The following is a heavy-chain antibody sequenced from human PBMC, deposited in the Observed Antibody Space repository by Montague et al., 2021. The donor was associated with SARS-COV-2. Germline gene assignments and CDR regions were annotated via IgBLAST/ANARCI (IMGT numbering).Heavy chain of an antibody. CDR2: IKPDGSDK. CDR1: GFSFSTFW. D-gene: IGHD7-27*01. CDR3: ARDPNWGAH. V-gene: IGHV3-7*05. J-gene: IGHJ4*02. Sequence: LRLSCAAPGFSFSTFWMTWVRQAPGKGLEWVASIKPDGSDKYYVESVKGRFTISRDNARNSLYLQLNNLRAEDTAVYYCARDPNWGAHWGQGNLVTVSS.